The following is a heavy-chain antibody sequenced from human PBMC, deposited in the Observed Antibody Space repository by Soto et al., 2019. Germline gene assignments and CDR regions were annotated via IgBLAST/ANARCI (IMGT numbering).Heavy chain of an antibody. V-gene: IGHV4-59*08. CDR1: GGSISSYY. CDR2: IYYNVNT. J-gene: IGHJ4*02. CDR3: ARHETLKRDYDY. D-gene: IGHD5-12*01. Sequence: SETLSLTCTVSGGSISSYYWSWIRQPPGKGLEWIGYIYYNVNTNYNPSLKSRVTISVDTSKNQFSLKLSSVTAADTAVYYCARHETLKRDYDYWGQGTLVTVSS.